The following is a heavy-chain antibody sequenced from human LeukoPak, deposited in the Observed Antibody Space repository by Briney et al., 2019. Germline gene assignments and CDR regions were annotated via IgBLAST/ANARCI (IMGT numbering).Heavy chain of an antibody. D-gene: IGHD3-3*01. Sequence: PSETLSLTCTVSGGSISSGDYYWRWIRQPPGKGLEWIGYIYYSGSTYYNPSLKSRVTISVDTSKNQFSLKLSSVTAADTAVYYCARKGIFGVVVDYWGQGTLVTVSS. J-gene: IGHJ4*02. CDR1: GGSISSGDYY. V-gene: IGHV4-30-4*01. CDR2: IYYSGST. CDR3: ARKGIFGVVVDY.